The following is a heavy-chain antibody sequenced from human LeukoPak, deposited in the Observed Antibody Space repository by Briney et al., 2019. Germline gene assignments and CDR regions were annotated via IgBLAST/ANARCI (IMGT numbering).Heavy chain of an antibody. D-gene: IGHD3-22*01. J-gene: IGHJ4*02. CDR1: GFTFDDYG. V-gene: IGHV3-20*04. CDR3: ARDARGYYYDSSFDY. CDR2: INWNGGST. Sequence: GGSLRLSCAASGFTFDDYGMSWVRQAPGKGLDWVSGINWNGGSTGYADSVKGRFTISRDNAKNSLYLQMNSLRAEDTALYYCARDARGYYYDSSFDYWGQGTLVTVSS.